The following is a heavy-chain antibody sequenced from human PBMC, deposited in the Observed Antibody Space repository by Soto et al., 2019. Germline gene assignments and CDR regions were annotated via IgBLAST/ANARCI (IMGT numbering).Heavy chain of an antibody. CDR3: ARVQVAGTYYYYGMDV. CDR2: ISAYNGNT. CDR1: GYAFTDYG. Sequence: ASAKVSFKASGYAFTDYGISWVRQAPGQGLERMGWISAYNGNTNYAQKLQGRVTMTTDTSTSTAYMELRSLRSDDTAVYYCARVQVAGTYYYYGMDVWGQGTTVTV. J-gene: IGHJ6*02. V-gene: IGHV1-18*01. D-gene: IGHD6-19*01.